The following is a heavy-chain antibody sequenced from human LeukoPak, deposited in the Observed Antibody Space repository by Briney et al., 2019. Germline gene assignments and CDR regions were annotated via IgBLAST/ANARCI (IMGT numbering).Heavy chain of an antibody. D-gene: IGHD6-19*01. V-gene: IGHV3-23*01. CDR3: AKGGSGWYRSIQYYFDY. CDR2: ISGSGGST. CDR1: GFTFSSYA. Sequence: GGSLRLSCAASGFTFSSYAMSWVRQAPGKGLEWVSAISGSGGSTYYADSVKGRFTISRDNSKNTLYLQMNSLRAEDTAVYYCAKGGSGWYRSIQYYFDYWGQGTLVTVSS. J-gene: IGHJ4*02.